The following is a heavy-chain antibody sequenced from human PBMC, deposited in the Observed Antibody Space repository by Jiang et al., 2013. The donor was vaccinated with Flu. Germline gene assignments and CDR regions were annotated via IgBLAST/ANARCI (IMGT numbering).Heavy chain of an antibody. D-gene: IGHD6-13*01. Sequence: EWMGWINTNTGNPTYAQGFTGRFVFSLDTSVSTAYLQISSLKAEDTAVYYCARQGLIAAAGSGYYYYGMDVWGQGTTVTVSS. V-gene: IGHV7-4-1*02. CDR2: INTNTGNP. J-gene: IGHJ6*02. CDR3: ARQGLIAAAGSGYYYYGMDV.